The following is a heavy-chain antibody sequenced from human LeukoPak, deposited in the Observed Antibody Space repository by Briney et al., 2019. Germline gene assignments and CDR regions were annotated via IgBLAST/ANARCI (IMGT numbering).Heavy chain of an antibody. CDR2: LYSGGRA. J-gene: IGHJ3*01. CDR3: VRDRHDFWTGFQIGSAFDL. V-gene: IGHV3-66*01. CDR1: EFTVSNNY. D-gene: IGHD3/OR15-3a*01. Sequence: PGGSLRLSCAASEFTVSNNYMSWVRQAPGKGLEWVSVLYSGGRAYYTDSVNGRFTISRDNSKNTLYLQMNSLRAEDTALYYCVRDRHDFWTGFQIGSAFDLWGQGTLVTVSS.